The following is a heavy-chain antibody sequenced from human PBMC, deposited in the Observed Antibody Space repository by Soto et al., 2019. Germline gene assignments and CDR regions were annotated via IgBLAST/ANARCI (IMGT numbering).Heavy chain of an antibody. Sequence: SETLSLTCTVSGGSISSSSNYWGWIRQPPGKGLEWIGSIYYSGNTYYTPSLKSRVTISVDTSKNQFSLKLTSVTAADTAVYYCARDKITGLFDYWGQGTLVTVSS. J-gene: IGHJ4*02. D-gene: IGHD2-8*02. CDR3: ARDKITGLFDY. V-gene: IGHV4-39*07. CDR2: IYYSGNT. CDR1: GGSISSSSNY.